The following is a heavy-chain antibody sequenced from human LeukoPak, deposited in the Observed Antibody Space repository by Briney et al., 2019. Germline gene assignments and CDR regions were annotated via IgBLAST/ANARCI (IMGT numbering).Heavy chain of an antibody. Sequence: PGGSLRLSCAASGFTFSSHGMHWVRQAPGKGLVWVSRINGNGSSSTYADSVKGRFTISRDNAKNTLYLQMNSLRTEDTAVYYCTRNPGMDVWGQGTTVTVSS. CDR1: GFTFSSHG. J-gene: IGHJ6*02. CDR2: INGNGSSS. V-gene: IGHV3-74*01. CDR3: TRNPGMDV.